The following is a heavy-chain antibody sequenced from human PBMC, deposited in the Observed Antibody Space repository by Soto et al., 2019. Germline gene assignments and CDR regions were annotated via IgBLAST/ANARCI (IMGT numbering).Heavy chain of an antibody. J-gene: IGHJ3*02. CDR2: IYPGDSDT. V-gene: IGHV5-51*01. CDR1: GYSFTSYW. CDR3: ARHNTVDHGSGSYEDAFDI. D-gene: IGHD3-10*01. Sequence: PGESLKISCKGSGYSFTSYWIGWVRQMPGKGLEWMGIIYPGDSDTRYSPSFQGQVTISADKSISTAYLQWSSLKASDTAMYYCARHNTVDHGSGSYEDAFDIWGQGTMVTVSS.